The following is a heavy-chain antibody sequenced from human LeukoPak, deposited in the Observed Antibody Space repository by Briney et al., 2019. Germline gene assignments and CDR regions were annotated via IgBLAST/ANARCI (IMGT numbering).Heavy chain of an antibody. CDR1: GFTFSSYA. D-gene: IGHD2-15*01. Sequence: GGSLRLSCAASGFTFSSYAMSWVRQAPGKGLEWVSAISGSGGSTYYADSVKGRFTISRDNSKNTLYLQMNSLRAEDTAVYYCLVGRIRSPWFDYWGQGTLVTVSS. V-gene: IGHV3-23*01. J-gene: IGHJ4*02. CDR2: ISGSGGST. CDR3: LVGRIRSPWFDY.